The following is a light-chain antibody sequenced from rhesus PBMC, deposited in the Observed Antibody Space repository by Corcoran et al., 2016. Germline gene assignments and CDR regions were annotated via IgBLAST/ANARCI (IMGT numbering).Light chain of an antibody. CDR2: AAS. CDR1: QGISSY. V-gene: IGKV1-28*01. Sequence: DIQMTQSPSSLSASVGDTVTIICRASQGISSYLNWFQQKPGKAPKLLIYAASSLESGVPSRVSGIGSGTEFTLTISRLQPEDFAAYYCLQHRSYPLTFGGGTKVGIK. CDR3: LQHRSYPLT. J-gene: IGKJ4*01.